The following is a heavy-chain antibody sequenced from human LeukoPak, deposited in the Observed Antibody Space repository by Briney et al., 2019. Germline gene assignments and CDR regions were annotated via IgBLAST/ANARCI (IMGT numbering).Heavy chain of an antibody. V-gene: IGHV3-23*01. CDR2: ISGSGGST. Sequence: GGSLRLSCAASGFTFSSYAMSWVRQAPGKGLEWVSAISGSGGSTYYADSVKGRFTISRDNSKNTLYLQMHSLRAEDTAVYYCANTGYSGYDSALWFDPWGQGTLVTVSS. D-gene: IGHD5-12*01. CDR1: GFTFSSYA. CDR3: ANTGYSGYDSALWFDP. J-gene: IGHJ5*02.